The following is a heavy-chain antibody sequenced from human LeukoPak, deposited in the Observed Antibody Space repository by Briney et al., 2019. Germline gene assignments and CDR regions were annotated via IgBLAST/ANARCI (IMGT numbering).Heavy chain of an antibody. Sequence: PSGTLSLTCTVPGGSISSSSHYWGWIRQPPGKGLERIGSIYYSGSTYYNPSLKSRVTISVDTSKNQFSLKLSSVTAADTAVYYRASSSSWGGAWFDPWGQGTLVTVSS. CDR3: ASSSSWGGAWFDP. CDR2: IYYSGST. J-gene: IGHJ5*02. V-gene: IGHV4-39*07. CDR1: GGSISSSSHY. D-gene: IGHD6-13*01.